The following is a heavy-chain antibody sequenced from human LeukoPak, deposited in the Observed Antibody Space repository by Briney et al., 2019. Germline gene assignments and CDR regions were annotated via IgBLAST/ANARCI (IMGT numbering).Heavy chain of an antibody. CDR1: GGSISSGSYY. D-gene: IGHD1-26*01. CDR2: IYTSGST. J-gene: IGHJ5*02. V-gene: IGHV4-61*02. CDR3: ARQYSGSRIYYPSWFDP. Sequence: PSETLSLTCTVSGGSISSGSYYWSWIRQPAGKGLEWIGRIYTSGSTNYNPSLKSRVTISVDTSKNQFSLKLSSVTAADTAVYYCARQYSGSRIYYPSWFDPWGQGTLVTVSS.